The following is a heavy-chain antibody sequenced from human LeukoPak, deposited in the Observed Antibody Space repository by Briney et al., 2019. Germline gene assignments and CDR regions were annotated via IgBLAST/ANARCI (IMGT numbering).Heavy chain of an antibody. J-gene: IGHJ3*02. D-gene: IGHD3-22*01. V-gene: IGHV1-69*13. CDR2: IIPIFGTA. CDR1: GGTFSSYA. Sequence: ASEKVSCKASGGTFSSYAISWVRQAPGQGLEWMGGIIPIFGTANYAQKFQGRVTITADESTSTAYMELSSLRSEDTAVYYCARIVVVITPDAFDIWGQGTMVTVSS. CDR3: ARIVVVITPDAFDI.